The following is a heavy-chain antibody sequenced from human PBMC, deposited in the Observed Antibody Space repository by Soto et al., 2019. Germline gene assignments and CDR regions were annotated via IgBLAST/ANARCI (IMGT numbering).Heavy chain of an antibody. D-gene: IGHD1-7*01. J-gene: IGHJ4*02. CDR3: GRGRSGELVVFY. V-gene: IGHV1-2*02. CDR2: IGPNSGGT. Sequence: QVQLVQSGAEVKKSGASVKVSCKASGYTFTGYYIHWVRQAPGQGLEWVGEIGPNSGGTKYAQKFQGRVTMPRDTSISTVYMELSNLSPDDTAVYYCGRGRSGELVVFYWGQGTLVTVYS. CDR1: GYTFTGYY.